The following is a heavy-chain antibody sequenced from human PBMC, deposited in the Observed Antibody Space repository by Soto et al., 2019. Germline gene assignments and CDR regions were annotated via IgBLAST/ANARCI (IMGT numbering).Heavy chain of an antibody. J-gene: IGHJ3*02. CDR3: AKGVEVAAKDAFDI. D-gene: IGHD2-15*01. Sequence: EVQLLESGGGLVQPGGSLRLSCAASGFTFNSYAMSWVRRAPGKGLEWVSSLSGSGVSTYYADSVKGRFTISRDNSKNTLYLQMNSLRAEDTAVYYCAKGVEVAAKDAFDIWGQGTMVTVSS. CDR2: LSGSGVST. CDR1: GFTFNSYA. V-gene: IGHV3-23*01.